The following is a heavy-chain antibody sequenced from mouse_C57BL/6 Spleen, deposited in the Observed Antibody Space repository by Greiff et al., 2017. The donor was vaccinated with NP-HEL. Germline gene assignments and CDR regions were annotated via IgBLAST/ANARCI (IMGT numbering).Heavy chain of an antibody. CDR1: GFTFSSYG. V-gene: IGHV5-6*01. CDR3: ARHSLEYYGSSGYFDV. Sequence: EVKLVESGGDLVKPGGSLKLSCAASGFTFSSYGMSWVRQTPDKRLEWVATISSGGSYTYYPDSVKGRFTISRDNAKNTLYLQMSSLKSEDTAMYYCARHSLEYYGSSGYFDVWGTGTTVTVSS. J-gene: IGHJ1*03. D-gene: IGHD1-1*01. CDR2: ISSGGSYT.